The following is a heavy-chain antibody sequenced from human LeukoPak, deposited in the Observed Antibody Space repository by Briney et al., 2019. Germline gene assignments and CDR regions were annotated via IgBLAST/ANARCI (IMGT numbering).Heavy chain of an antibody. Sequence: ASGKVSCKASGYTFTGQYLHWVRQAPGQGLEWMGWITPNSGGTNFAPKFQGRVTMTRDTSISTAYMELSRLRSDDTAVYYCATGSGTYSPDYWGQGTLVTVSS. J-gene: IGHJ4*02. CDR2: ITPNSGGT. D-gene: IGHD3-10*01. V-gene: IGHV1-2*02. CDR1: GYTFTGQY. CDR3: ATGSGTYSPDY.